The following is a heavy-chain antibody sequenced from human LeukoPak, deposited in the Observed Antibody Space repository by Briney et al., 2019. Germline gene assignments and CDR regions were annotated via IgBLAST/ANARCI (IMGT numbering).Heavy chain of an antibody. V-gene: IGHV3-11*01. CDR1: GFTFSDYY. CDR2: ISSSGSTI. D-gene: IGHD3-10*01. J-gene: IGHJ4*02. Sequence: GGSLRLSCAASGFTFSDYYMSWIRQAPGKGLEWVSYISSSGSTIYYADSVKGRFTISRDNAKNSLYLQMNSLRAEDTAVYYCARDHHPGSYYSTHHFDYWGQGTLVTVSS. CDR3: ARDHHPGSYYSTHHFDY.